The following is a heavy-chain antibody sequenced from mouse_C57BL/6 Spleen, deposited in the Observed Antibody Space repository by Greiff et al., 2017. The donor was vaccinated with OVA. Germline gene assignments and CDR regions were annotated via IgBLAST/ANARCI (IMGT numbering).Heavy chain of an antibody. J-gene: IGHJ4*01. CDR3: ARRYDYRGMDY. Sequence: QVQLQQPGAELVKPGASVKLSCKASGYTFTSYWMHWVKQRPGQGLEWIGMIHPNSGSTNYNEKFKSKATLTVDKSSSTAYMQLSSLTSEDSAVYYCARRYDYRGMDYWGQGTSVTVSS. D-gene: IGHD2-4*01. CDR2: IHPNSGST. V-gene: IGHV1-64*01. CDR1: GYTFTSYW.